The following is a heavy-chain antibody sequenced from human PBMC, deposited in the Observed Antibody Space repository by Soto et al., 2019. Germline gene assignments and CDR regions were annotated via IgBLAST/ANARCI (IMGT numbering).Heavy chain of an antibody. CDR3: APRRAGYQFGEIIAPFYFDY. V-gene: IGHV2-70*12. J-gene: IGHJ4*02. D-gene: IGHD3-16*02. CDR2: IDWADNK. Sequence: GSGPTLVNPTQTLTLTCTFSGFSLSSSGMCVGWIRQPPGKALEWLAMIDWADNKYYSTSLKTRLTISKDPSRNQVVLTMANMDPVDTATYYCAPRRAGYQFGEIIAPFYFDYWGQGTLVTVSS. CDR1: GFSLSSSGMC.